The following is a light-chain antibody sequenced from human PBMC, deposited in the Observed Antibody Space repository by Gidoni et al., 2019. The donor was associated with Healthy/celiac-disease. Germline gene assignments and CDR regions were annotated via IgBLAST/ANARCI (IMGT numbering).Light chain of an antibody. J-gene: IGKJ4*01. CDR2: DAS. V-gene: IGKV3-11*01. CDR1: QCVSSY. CDR3: QQRSNWPPLT. Sequence: IVLTQSPATLSLSPGERATLSCRASQCVSSYLPWYQQKPGQAPRLLIYDASNRATGIPARFSGSGSVTDFTLTISSLEPEDFAVYYCQQRSNWPPLTFGGGTKVEIK.